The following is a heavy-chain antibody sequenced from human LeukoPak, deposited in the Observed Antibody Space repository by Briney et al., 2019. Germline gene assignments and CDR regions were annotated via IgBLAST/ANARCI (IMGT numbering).Heavy chain of an antibody. D-gene: IGHD3-16*02. CDR3: ARVGSYPTPYFDY. V-gene: IGHV4-34*01. CDR2: INHSGST. J-gene: IGHJ4*02. Sequence: SETLSLTCAVYGGSFSGYYWSWIRQPPGKGLEWIGEINHSGSTNYNPSLKSRVTISVDTSKNQFSLKLSSVTAADTAVYYCARVGSYPTPYFDYWGQGTLVTVSS. CDR1: GGSFSGYY.